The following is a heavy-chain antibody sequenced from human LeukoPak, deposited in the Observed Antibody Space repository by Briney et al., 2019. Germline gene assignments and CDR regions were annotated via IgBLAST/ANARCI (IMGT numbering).Heavy chain of an antibody. Sequence: SQTLSLTCSLSGASISRGSYYWSWIRQPAGKGLEWIGRIYTSGDTNYNPSLESRVTISVDTSQNQLSLRLTSVTVADTAIYYCARESCNGASCFRAEGFYYFYMDVWGKGTTVTVSS. D-gene: IGHD2-2*01. J-gene: IGHJ6*03. V-gene: IGHV4-61*02. CDR2: IYTSGDT. CDR1: GASISRGSYY. CDR3: ARESCNGASCFRAEGFYYFYMDV.